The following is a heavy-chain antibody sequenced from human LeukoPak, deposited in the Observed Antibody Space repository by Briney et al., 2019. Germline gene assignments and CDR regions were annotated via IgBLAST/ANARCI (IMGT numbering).Heavy chain of an antibody. CDR1: GFTFSSSA. D-gene: IGHD2-15*01. J-gene: IGHJ4*02. V-gene: IGHV3-23*01. CDR2: VSNNGGYT. Sequence: GGSLRLSCAASGFTFSSSAMSWVRQAPGKGLEWVSAVSNNGGYTYYADSVQGRFTISRDNSKSTLCLQMNSLRAEDTAVYYCAKQLGYCSDGSCYFPYWGQGTLVTVSS. CDR3: AKQLGYCSDGSCYFPY.